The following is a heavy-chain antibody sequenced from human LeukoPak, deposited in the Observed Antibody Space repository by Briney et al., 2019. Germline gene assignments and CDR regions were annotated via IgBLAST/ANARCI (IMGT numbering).Heavy chain of an antibody. CDR2: IYYSGST. CDR3: ARDFGVAAFDI. CDR1: GGSISSHY. Sequence: PSETLSLTCTVSGGSISSHYWSWIRQPPGKGLEWIGYIYYSGSTNYNPSLKSRVTISVDTSKNQFSLKLSSVTAADTAVYYRARDFGVAAFDIWGQGTMVTVSS. J-gene: IGHJ3*02. D-gene: IGHD3-16*01. V-gene: IGHV4-59*11.